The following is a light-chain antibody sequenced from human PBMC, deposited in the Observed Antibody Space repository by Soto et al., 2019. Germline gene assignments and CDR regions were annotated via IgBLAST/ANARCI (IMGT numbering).Light chain of an antibody. J-gene: IGKJ3*01. CDR2: AAS. CDR3: QQGNSFPFT. V-gene: IGKV1D-12*01. CDR1: QGISNW. Sequence: DIQMTQSPSSVSASVGDRVSFTCLSSQGISNWLAWYQQKPGRAPKLLIYAASSLQSGVSSRFSGSGSGSDFTLTISSLQPEDFATYYCQQGNSFPFTFGPGTLVDIK.